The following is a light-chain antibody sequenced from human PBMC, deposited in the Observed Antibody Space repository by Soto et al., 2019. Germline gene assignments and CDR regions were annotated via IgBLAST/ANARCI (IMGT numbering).Light chain of an antibody. V-gene: IGKV1-39*01. CDR2: AAS. J-gene: IGKJ1*01. CDR3: QESYSTPWT. Sequence: DIQMTQSPSSLSASVGDRVTVICRASQSISSYLNWSQQKPGKAPELLIYAASSLQSGVPSRFSGSGSGTDFTLTISSLQPEDFATYYCQESYSTPWTYGKGTKVEIK. CDR1: QSISSY.